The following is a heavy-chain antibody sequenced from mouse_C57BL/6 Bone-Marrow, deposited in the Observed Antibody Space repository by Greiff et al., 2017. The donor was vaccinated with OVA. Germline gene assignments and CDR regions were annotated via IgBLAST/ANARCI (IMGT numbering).Heavy chain of an antibody. V-gene: IGHV6-6*01. J-gene: IGHJ1*03. CDR2: IRNKANNHAT. CDR3: TRQRDYYGSSYGYFDV. D-gene: IGHD1-1*01. Sequence: EVKLQESGGGLVQPGGSMKLSCAASGFTFSDAWMDWVRQSPEKGLEWVAEIRNKANNHATYYAESVKGRFTISRDDSKSSVSLQMNSLRAEDTGIYYCTRQRDYYGSSYGYFDVWGTGTTVTVSS. CDR1: GFTFSDAW.